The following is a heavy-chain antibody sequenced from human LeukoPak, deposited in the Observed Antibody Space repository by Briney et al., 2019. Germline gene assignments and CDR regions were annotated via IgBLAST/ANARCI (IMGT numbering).Heavy chain of an antibody. CDR1: GGTFNSYA. Sequence: GSSVKVSCKASGGTFNSYAISWVRQAPGQGLEWMGGIIPIFGTANYAQKFQGRVTITADESTSTAYMELSSLRFEDTAVYYCAREGVGATKRGAFDYWGQGTLVTVSS. CDR2: IIPIFGTA. J-gene: IGHJ4*02. CDR3: AREGVGATKRGAFDY. V-gene: IGHV1-69*01. D-gene: IGHD1-26*01.